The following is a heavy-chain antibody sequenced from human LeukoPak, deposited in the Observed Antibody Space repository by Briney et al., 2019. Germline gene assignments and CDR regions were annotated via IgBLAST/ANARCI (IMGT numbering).Heavy chain of an antibody. CDR2: INHSGST. CDR3: AITEYYYGSGREY. V-gene: IGHV4-34*01. J-gene: IGHJ4*02. CDR1: GGSFSGYY. D-gene: IGHD3-10*01. Sequence: PSETLSLTCAVYGGSFSGYYWSWIRQPPGKGLEWIGEINHSGSTNYNPSLKSRVTISVDTSKNQFSLKLSSVTAADTAVYYCAITEYYYGSGREYWGQGTLVTVSS.